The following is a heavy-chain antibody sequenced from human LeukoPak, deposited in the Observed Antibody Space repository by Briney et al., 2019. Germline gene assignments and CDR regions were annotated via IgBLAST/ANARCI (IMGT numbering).Heavy chain of an antibody. CDR1: GFTFSSYE. Sequence: GGSLRLSCAASGFTFSSYEMNWVRQAPGKGLEWVSYISSSGSTIYYADSVKGRFTISRDNAKNSLYLQMNSLRAEDTAVYYCARAVGGKGYFDYWGQGALVTVSS. CDR3: ARAVGGKGYFDY. J-gene: IGHJ4*02. D-gene: IGHD4-23*01. V-gene: IGHV3-48*03. CDR2: ISSSGSTI.